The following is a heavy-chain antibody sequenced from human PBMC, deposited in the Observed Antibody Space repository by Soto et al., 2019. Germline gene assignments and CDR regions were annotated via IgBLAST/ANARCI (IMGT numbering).Heavy chain of an antibody. CDR1: GGSISSGGCY. V-gene: IGHV4-31*03. D-gene: IGHD4-17*01. CDR3: ARDGYGDYTGWFEP. Sequence: QVQLQESRPGLVKPSQTLSLTCTVSGGSISSGGCYCSWIRQHPGKGLEWIGYIYYSGSTYYNPSLKSRVTISVDTSKNQFSLKLSSVTAADTAVYYCARDGYGDYTGWFEPWGQGTLVTVSS. J-gene: IGHJ5*02. CDR2: IYYSGST.